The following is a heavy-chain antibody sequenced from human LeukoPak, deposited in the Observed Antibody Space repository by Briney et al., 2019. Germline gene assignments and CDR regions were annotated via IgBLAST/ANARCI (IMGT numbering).Heavy chain of an antibody. D-gene: IGHD3-10*01. Sequence: PSETLSLTCTVSGGSISSYHWSWIRQPPGKGLEWIGYIYYSGSTNYNPSLKSRVTISVDTSKNQFSLKLSSVTAADTAVYYCARWSGTFFDYWGQGTLVTVSS. J-gene: IGHJ4*02. V-gene: IGHV4-59*01. CDR2: IYYSGST. CDR3: ARWSGTFFDY. CDR1: GGSISSYH.